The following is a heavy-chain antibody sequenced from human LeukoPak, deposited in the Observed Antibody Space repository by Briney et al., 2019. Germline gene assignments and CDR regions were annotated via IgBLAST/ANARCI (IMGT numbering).Heavy chain of an antibody. CDR1: GFTFSSYG. CDR2: IRYDGSNK. CDR3: AKKGYYDGSGYYMYYFDH. J-gene: IGHJ4*02. Sequence: GGSLRLSCTASGFTFSSYGMHWVRQAPGKGLEWVAFIRYDGSNKYYADSVKGRFTISRDNSKNTLYLQMNSLRAEDTAVYYCAKKGYYDGSGYYMYYFDHWGQGTLVTVSS. D-gene: IGHD3-22*01. V-gene: IGHV3-30*02.